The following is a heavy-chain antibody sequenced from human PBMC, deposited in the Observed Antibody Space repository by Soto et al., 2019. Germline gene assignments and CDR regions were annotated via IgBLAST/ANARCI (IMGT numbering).Heavy chain of an antibody. CDR3: ARGIAVAFIDY. Sequence: RSLTCTVSGGSISSYYWSWIRKPPGKGLEWIGYIYYSGSPNYNPSLKRRVTISVDTSKNQFSLKLSSVTAADTAVYYCARGIAVAFIDYWGQGTLVSVSS. V-gene: IGHV4-59*01. CDR2: IYYSGSP. D-gene: IGHD6-19*01. J-gene: IGHJ4*02. CDR1: GGSISSYY.